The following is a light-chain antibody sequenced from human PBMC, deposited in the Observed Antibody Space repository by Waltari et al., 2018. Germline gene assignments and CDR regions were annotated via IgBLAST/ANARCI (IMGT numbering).Light chain of an antibody. CDR2: EVT. CDR1: KSLVHRNGNTY. CDR3: GQGTHLPYS. J-gene: IGKJ2*03. V-gene: IGKV2-30*02. Sequence: DVVMTQSPLSLPINPGQPASISFRSIKSLVHRNGNTYLSWYQQKPGQPPRRLIYEVTKQDSEVPDRVSGSGAGTDFTLKISRVEAEDVGVYYCGQGTHLPYSFGQGTKVEIK.